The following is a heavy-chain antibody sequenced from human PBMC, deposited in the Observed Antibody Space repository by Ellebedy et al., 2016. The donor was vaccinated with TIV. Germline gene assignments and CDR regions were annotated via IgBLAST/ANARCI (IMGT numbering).Heavy chain of an antibody. CDR1: GYTFTSYG. D-gene: IGHD6-19*01. CDR3: SRVAVAHDRGDY. CDR2: ISAYKGNT. Sequence: AASVKVSCKASGYTFTSYGISWVRQAPGQGLEWMGWISAYKGNTTYAQKLQGRVTMTTDTSTSPAYMELRRLRSDDTAVYCCSRVAVAHDRGDYWGQGTLVTVSS. J-gene: IGHJ4*02. V-gene: IGHV1-18*04.